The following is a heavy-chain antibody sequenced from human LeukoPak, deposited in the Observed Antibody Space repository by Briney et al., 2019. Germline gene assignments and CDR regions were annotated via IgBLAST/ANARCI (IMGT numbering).Heavy chain of an antibody. CDR2: IYYSGST. D-gene: IGHD5-18*01. Sequence: SETLSLTCTVSGGSISSSSYYWGWIRQPPGKGLEWIGSIYYSGSTYYNPSLKSRVTISVDTSKNQFSLKLSSVTAADTAVYYCARGRGYRFFGPYYMDVWGKGTTVTVSS. CDR3: ARGRGYRFFGPYYMDV. J-gene: IGHJ6*03. V-gene: IGHV4-39*01. CDR1: GGSISSSSYY.